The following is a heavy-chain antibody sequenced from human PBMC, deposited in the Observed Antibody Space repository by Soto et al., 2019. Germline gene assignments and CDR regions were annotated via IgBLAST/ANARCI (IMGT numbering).Heavy chain of an antibody. V-gene: IGHV3-23*01. Sequence: GGSLRLSCAASGFSVSSYGMSWVRQAPGKGLECVASSGSGYSIYYADSVKGRFTISRDNSRNPLLLQMNSLRAEDTAVYYCAKGRGSSWSVIFFEYWCQGALVTLFS. D-gene: IGHD6-13*01. CDR2: SGSGYSI. CDR1: GFSVSSYG. CDR3: AKGRGSSWSVIFFEY. J-gene: IGHJ4*02.